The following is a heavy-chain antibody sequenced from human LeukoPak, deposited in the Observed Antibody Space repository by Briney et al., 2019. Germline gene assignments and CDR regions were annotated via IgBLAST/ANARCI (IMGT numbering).Heavy chain of an antibody. J-gene: IGHJ3*01. V-gene: IGHV3-33*06. D-gene: IGHD1-26*01. CDR3: AKAFQRGWERDAFAF. CDR2: IWYDGTNK. CDR1: GFTFSNYA. Sequence: GGSLRLSCAASGFTFSNYAMHWVRQAPGKGLEWVALIWYDGTNKYYADSVKGRFTISRDTSWNTLYLQMNSLRADDTAVYYCAKAFQRGWERDAFAFWGQGTLVTVSS.